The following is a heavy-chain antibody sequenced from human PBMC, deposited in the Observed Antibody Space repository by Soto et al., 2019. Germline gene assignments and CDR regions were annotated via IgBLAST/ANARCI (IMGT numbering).Heavy chain of an antibody. V-gene: IGHV4-4*07. CDR1: GGSISQYY. CDR2: IYSGGST. D-gene: IGHD3-10*01. J-gene: IGHJ4*02. CDR3: ARGPVGFGDFSLDY. Sequence: QVQLQESGPGLVKPSETLSLSCGVSGGSISQYYWSWIRQPAGKGLEWIGRIYSGGSTNYNPSLEGRVTISVDTSNIKSSLKLSSVTAADTAVYYCARGPVGFGDFSLDYWGQGTLVTVSS.